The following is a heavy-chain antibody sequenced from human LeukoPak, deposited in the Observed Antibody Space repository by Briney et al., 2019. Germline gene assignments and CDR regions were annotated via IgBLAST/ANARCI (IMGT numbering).Heavy chain of an antibody. J-gene: IGHJ4*02. CDR1: GYTFTSYG. CDR3: ARDPSTYYYDSSGYYYDYFDY. CDR2: ISAYNGNT. V-gene: IGHV1-18*01. Sequence: GASVKVSCKASGYTFTSYGISWVRQAPGQGLEWMGWISAYNGNTNYAQKLQGRVTMTTDTSTSTAYMELSRLRSDDTAVYYCARDPSTYYYDSSGYYYDYFDYWGQGTLVTVSS. D-gene: IGHD3-22*01.